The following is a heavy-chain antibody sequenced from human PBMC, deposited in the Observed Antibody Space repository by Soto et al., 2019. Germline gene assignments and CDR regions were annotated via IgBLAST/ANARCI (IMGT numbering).Heavy chain of an antibody. Sequence: GGSLRLSCEASGFTFSGYWMSWVRQAPGKGLGWVADIKHDGSVQYYVDSVRGRFTISRDNAKKLLYLQMNGLRAEDTALYYCARATYSNAWYRFDLWGQGTLVTVSS. V-gene: IGHV3-7*03. CDR2: IKHDGSVQ. J-gene: IGHJ4*02. CDR1: GFTFSGYW. CDR3: ARATYSNAWYRFDL. D-gene: IGHD4-4*01.